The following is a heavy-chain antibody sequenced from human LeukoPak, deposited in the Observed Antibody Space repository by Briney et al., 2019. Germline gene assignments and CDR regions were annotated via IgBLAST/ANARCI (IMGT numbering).Heavy chain of an antibody. CDR1: GFTFSGSA. D-gene: IGHD6-19*01. CDR3: TRHRSGWYLD. V-gene: IGHV3-73*01. Sequence: GGSLKLSCAASGFTFSGSAMHWVRQASGKGLEWVGRIRSRANSYATAYAASVKGRFTISRDDSKNTAYLQMNSLKTEDTAVYYCTRHRSGWYLDWGQGTLVTVSS. CDR2: IRSRANSYAT. J-gene: IGHJ4*02.